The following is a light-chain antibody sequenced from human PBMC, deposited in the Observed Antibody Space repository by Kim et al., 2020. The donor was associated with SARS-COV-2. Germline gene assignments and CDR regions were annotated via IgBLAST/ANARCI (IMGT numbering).Light chain of an antibody. CDR3: QQYNSYWGT. CDR1: QSISSW. CDR2: KAS. V-gene: IGKV1-5*03. Sequence: ASVGDRVTITCRDSQSISSWLAWYQQKPGKAPKLLIYKASSLESGVPSRFSGSGSGTEFTLTISSLQPDDFATYYCQQYNSYWGTFGQGTKVDIK. J-gene: IGKJ1*01.